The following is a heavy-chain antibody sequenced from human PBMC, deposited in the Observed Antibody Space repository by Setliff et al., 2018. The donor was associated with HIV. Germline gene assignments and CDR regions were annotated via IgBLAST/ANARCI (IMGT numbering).Heavy chain of an antibody. CDR3: ASSDAYNWFGAFDF. V-gene: IGHV4-59*01. D-gene: IGHD3-16*01. J-gene: IGHJ3*01. CDR1: SGSISTYY. Sequence: SETLSLTCSVSSGSISTYYWNWIRLPPGKGLEWIGYIYYSGSTNYNPSLKSRVTISVDTSKKQFSLKLTSVSTADTAVYYCASSDAYNWFGAFDFWGQGTMVTVSS. CDR2: IYYSGST.